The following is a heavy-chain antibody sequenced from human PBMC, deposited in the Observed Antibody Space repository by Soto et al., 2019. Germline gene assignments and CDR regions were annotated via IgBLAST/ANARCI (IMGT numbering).Heavy chain of an antibody. CDR2: ISGDGSAT. CDR1: GFRFWTYS. D-gene: IGHD5-12*01. Sequence: EVKLLESGGGLVQPGESLRLSCAASGFRFWTYSMSWVRQATGKGLEWVSGISGDGSATSYADSLKGRFTVSRDNSKDKMFLQMNTLRVEDPAVYYCAKPRLYDNNDYHRDGFDVWGPGTEVTVS. CDR3: AKPRLYDNNDYHRDGFDV. J-gene: IGHJ3*01. V-gene: IGHV3-23*01.